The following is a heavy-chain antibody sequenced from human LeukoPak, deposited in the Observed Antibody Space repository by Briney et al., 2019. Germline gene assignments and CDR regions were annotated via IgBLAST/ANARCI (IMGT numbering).Heavy chain of an antibody. CDR3: ASLIAARYYYYYYMDV. CDR2: INHSGST. D-gene: IGHD6-6*01. J-gene: IGHJ6*03. V-gene: IGHV4-34*01. Sequence: SETLSLTCAVYGGSFSGYYWSWIRQPPGKGLEWIGEINHSGSTNYNPSPKSRVTISVDTSKNQFSLKLSSVTAADTAVYYCASLIAARYYYYYYMDVWGKGTTVTVSS. CDR1: GGSFSGYY.